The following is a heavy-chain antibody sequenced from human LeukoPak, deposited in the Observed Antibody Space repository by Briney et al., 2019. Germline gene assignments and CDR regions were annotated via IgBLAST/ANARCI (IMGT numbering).Heavy chain of an antibody. J-gene: IGHJ2*01. CDR1: GFTFDDYA. CDR2: ISWNSGSI. CDR3: AKDISSYWYFDL. Sequence: GRSLRLSCAASGFTFDDYAMHWVRQAPGKGLEWVSGISWNSGSIGYADSVKGRFTISRDNAKNSLYLQMNSLRAEDTALYYCAKDISSYWYFDLWGRGTLVTVSS. V-gene: IGHV3-9*01.